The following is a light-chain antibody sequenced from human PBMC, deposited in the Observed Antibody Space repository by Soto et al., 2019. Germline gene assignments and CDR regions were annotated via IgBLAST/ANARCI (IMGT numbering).Light chain of an antibody. J-gene: IGKJ3*01. Sequence: DIQMTQSPSSLSASVGDRVTITCRASQSISSYLNWYQQKPGKAPKLLIYAASSLQSGVPSRFSGSGSGTDFTLTITGLQPEDVATYFCQQCYSAPFTFGPGTKVDIK. CDR2: AAS. CDR3: QQCYSAPFT. CDR1: QSISSY. V-gene: IGKV1-39*01.